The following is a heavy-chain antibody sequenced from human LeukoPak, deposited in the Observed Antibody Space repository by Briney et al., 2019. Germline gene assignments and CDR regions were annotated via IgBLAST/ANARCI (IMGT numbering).Heavy chain of an antibody. D-gene: IGHD5-18*01. V-gene: IGHV3-30-3*01. CDR2: ISYDGSNK. J-gene: IGHJ5*01. CDR3: ARDAYTGYTAMAKYNWFDS. Sequence: GGSLRLSCAASGFTFSSYAMHWVRQAPGKGLEGVAVISYDGSNKYYADSVKRRFTIHRDNSKNTMYLQMNSLRAEDTAVYYCARDAYTGYTAMAKYNWFDSWGQGTLVTVSS. CDR1: GFTFSSYA.